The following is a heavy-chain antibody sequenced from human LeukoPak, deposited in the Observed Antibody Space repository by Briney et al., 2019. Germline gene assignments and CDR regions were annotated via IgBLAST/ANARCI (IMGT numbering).Heavy chain of an antibody. D-gene: IGHD3-10*01. V-gene: IGHV4-4*02. CDR1: GGSISSSYW. CDR2: VYHSGST. CDR3: AKSNGYGLIDI. J-gene: IGHJ3*02. Sequence: SETLSLTCAVSGGSISSSYWWSWVRPPPGKGLEWIGEVYHSGSTNYCPSLKSRVTISVDKSKNQFSLKLSSVTAADTAVYYCAKSNGYGLIDIWGQGTMVTVSS.